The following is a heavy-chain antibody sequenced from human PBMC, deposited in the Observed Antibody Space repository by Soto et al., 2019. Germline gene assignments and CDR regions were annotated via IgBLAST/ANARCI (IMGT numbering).Heavy chain of an antibody. CDR2: IYYSGST. D-gene: IGHD2-2*02. CDR3: AMRTSYCSSTSCYINASDI. J-gene: IGHJ3*02. CDR1: GGSISSGDYY. V-gene: IGHV4-30-4*01. Sequence: LSLTCTVSGGSISSGDYYWSWIRQPPGKGLEWIGYIYYSGSTYYNPSLKSRVTISVDTSKNQFSLKLSSVTAADTAVYYCAMRTSYCSSTSCYINASDIWGQGTMVTVSS.